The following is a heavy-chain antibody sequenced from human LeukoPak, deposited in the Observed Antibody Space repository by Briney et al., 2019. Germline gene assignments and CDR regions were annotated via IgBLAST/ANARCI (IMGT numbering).Heavy chain of an antibody. J-gene: IGHJ4*02. Sequence: PGGSLRLSCAASGFTFSGSAMHWVRQASGKGLEWVGRIRNKANSYATAYAASVKGRFTISRDDSKSTAYLQMNSLKTEDTAVYYCTRVDYYDSSGYYYEYYFDYWGQGTLVTVSS. CDR2: IRNKANSYAT. CDR3: TRVDYYDSSGYYYEYYFDY. D-gene: IGHD3-22*01. CDR1: GFTFSGSA. V-gene: IGHV3-73*01.